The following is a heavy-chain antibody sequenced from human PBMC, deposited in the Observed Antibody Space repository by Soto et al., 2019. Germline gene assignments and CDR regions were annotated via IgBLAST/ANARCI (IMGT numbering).Heavy chain of an antibody. Sequence: GGSLRLSCAASGFTFSNYAVTWVRQAPGKGLEWVSTISGSGGSTYYADSVKGRFTISRDNSKNTLYLQMNSLRAEDTAVYYCAKDQGSSWYEIDYWGQGTLVTVST. CDR2: ISGSGGST. CDR1: GFTFSNYA. J-gene: IGHJ4*02. CDR3: AKDQGSSWYEIDY. V-gene: IGHV3-23*01. D-gene: IGHD6-13*01.